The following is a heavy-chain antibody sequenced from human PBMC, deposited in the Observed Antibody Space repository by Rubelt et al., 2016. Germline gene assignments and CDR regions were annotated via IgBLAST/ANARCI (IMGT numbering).Heavy chain of an antibody. J-gene: IGHJ4*02. CDR1: GYTFISYG. Sequence: QVQLVQSGAEVKKPGASVKVSCKASGYTFISYGISWVRQAPGQGLEWMGWISAYNGNTNYAQKFQGRVTMTTDTSTSKAYMELRSLVSDDTAVYYCARDLYYDSSGESFFEYWGQGTLVTVSS. V-gene: IGHV1-18*01. CDR3: ARDLYYDSSGESFFEY. D-gene: IGHD3-22*01. CDR2: ISAYNGNT.